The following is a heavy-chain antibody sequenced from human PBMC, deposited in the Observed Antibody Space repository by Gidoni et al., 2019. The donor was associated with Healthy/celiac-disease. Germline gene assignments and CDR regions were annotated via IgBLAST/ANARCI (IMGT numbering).Heavy chain of an antibody. D-gene: IGHD2-2*02. J-gene: IGHJ4*02. Sequence: EVQLVESGGGLVQPGGSLSPSCAASGFTFSSSWMSWVRQAPGKGLEWVANIKQDGSEKYYVDSVKGRFTISRDNAKNSLYLQMNSLRAEDTAVYYCARDDHLIVVVPAAIVALDYWGQGTLVTVSS. V-gene: IGHV3-7*01. CDR3: ARDDHLIVVVPAAIVALDY. CDR2: IKQDGSEK. CDR1: GFTFSSSW.